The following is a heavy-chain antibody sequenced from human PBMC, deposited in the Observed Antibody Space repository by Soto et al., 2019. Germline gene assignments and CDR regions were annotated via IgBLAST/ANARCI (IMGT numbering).Heavy chain of an antibody. J-gene: IGHJ6*03. CDR2: INHSGST. CDR3: ASGSSEGDGDYPRGYYYMDV. Sequence: SETLSLTCAVYGGSFSGYYWSWIRQPPGKGLEWIGEINHSGSTNYNPSLKSRVIISVDTSKNQFSLKLSSVTAADTAVYYCASGSSEGDGDYPRGYYYMDVWGKGTTVTVSS. CDR1: GGSFSGYY. D-gene: IGHD4-17*01. V-gene: IGHV4-34*01.